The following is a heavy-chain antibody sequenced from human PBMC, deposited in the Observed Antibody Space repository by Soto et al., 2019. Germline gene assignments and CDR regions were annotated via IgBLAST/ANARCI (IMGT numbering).Heavy chain of an antibody. CDR1: GDSISSYS. D-gene: IGHD2-21*02. CDR2: IHYNGNT. V-gene: IGHV4-59*01. CDR3: ARTCGGDCYPRNWFDP. J-gene: IGHJ5*02. Sequence: SETLSLTCTVSGDSISSYSWSWIRQPPGKGLEWIGNIHYNGNTKYSPSLKSRVTISVDTSKNQFSLKLSSVTAADTAVYYCARTCGGDCYPRNWFDPWGQGSLVTVS.